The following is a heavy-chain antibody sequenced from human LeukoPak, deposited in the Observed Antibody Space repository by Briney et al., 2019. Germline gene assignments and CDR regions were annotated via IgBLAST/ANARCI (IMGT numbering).Heavy chain of an antibody. CDR2: MNPNSGNT. J-gene: IGHJ3*02. V-gene: IGHV1-69*05. D-gene: IGHD2-15*01. CDR1: GGTFSSYA. CDR3: ARALTVVFAFDI. Sequence: ASVKVSCKASGGTFSSYAISWVRQAPGQGLEWMGWMNPNSGNTGYAQKFQGRVTITTDESTSTAYMELSSLRSEDTAVYYCARALTVVFAFDIWGQGTMVTVSS.